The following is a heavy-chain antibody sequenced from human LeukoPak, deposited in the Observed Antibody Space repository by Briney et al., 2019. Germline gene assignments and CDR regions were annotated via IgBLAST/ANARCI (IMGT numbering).Heavy chain of an antibody. CDR3: VREMTAMVPAPFGY. D-gene: IGHD5-18*01. CDR2: IYYSGST. CDR1: GGSISSGGYY. V-gene: IGHV4-31*03. J-gene: IGHJ4*02. Sequence: PSQTLSLTCTVSGGSISSGGYYWTWIRQHPGKGLEWIGYIYYSGSTYYNPSLKSRVIISVDTSKNQFSLKLSSVTAADTAVYYCVREMTAMVPAPFGYWGQGTLVTVSS.